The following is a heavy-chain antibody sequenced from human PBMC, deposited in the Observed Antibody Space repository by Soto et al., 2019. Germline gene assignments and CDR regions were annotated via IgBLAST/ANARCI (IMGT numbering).Heavy chain of an antibody. CDR1: GFTFSSYA. D-gene: IGHD3-10*01. CDR3: AKDLGGYGSGSYLAYNCFDP. Sequence: EVQLLESGGGLVQPGGSLRLSCAASGFTFSSYAMSWVRQAPGKGLEWVSAISGSGGSTYYAASVKGRFTISRDNSKNALYLQMNGLRAEDTAVYYSAKDLGGYGSGSYLAYNCFDPWGQGTLVTVSS. CDR2: ISGSGGST. J-gene: IGHJ5*02. V-gene: IGHV3-23*01.